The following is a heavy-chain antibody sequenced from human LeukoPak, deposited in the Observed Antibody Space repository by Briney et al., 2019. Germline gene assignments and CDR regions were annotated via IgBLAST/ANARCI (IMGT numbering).Heavy chain of an antibody. CDR2: IYYSGST. J-gene: IGHJ2*01. D-gene: IGHD2-2*01. CDR3: ARHVRYCSSTSCYADWYFDL. Sequence: SETPSLTCTVSGGSISSYYWSWIRQPPGKGLEWIGYIYYSGSTNYNPSLKSRVTISVDTSKNQFSLKLSSVTAADTAVYYCARHVRYCSSTSCYADWYFDLWGRGTLVTVSS. CDR1: GGSISSYY. V-gene: IGHV4-59*08.